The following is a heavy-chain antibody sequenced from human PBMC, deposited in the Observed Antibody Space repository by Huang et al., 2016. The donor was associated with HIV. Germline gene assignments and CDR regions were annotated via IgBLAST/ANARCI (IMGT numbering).Heavy chain of an antibody. Sequence: QVKLVESGGGVVQLGISLRLPFAAFGFTFRTYTFHWVRAAPGKGLEWVAGISYNGGKKFYADSVKGPFTISRDNSKNTVYLEVSSARPEDSAVYYCTREFTTSVQFFDLWGQGTLVTVSS. CDR2: ISYNGGKK. CDR1: GFTFRTYT. J-gene: IGHJ4*02. V-gene: IGHV3-30*04. D-gene: IGHD4-4*01. CDR3: TREFTTSVQFFDL.